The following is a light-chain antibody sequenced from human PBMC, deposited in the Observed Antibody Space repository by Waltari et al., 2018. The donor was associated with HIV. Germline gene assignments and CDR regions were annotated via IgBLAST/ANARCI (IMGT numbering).Light chain of an antibody. V-gene: IGKV3-11*01. Sequence: EIVLTQSPATLSLSPGERATLSCRASQSVSSYLAWYQQKPGQAPRLLIYDASNRATGIPARFSGSGSGKDFTLTISSLEPEDFAVYYCQQRTNWPRLTFGGGTNVEIK. J-gene: IGKJ4*01. CDR1: QSVSSY. CDR3: QQRTNWPRLT. CDR2: DAS.